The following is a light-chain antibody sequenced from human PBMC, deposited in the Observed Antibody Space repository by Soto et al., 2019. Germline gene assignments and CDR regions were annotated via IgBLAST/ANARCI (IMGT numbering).Light chain of an antibody. V-gene: IGKV1-9*01. Sequence: DIQLTQSPSFLSASVGDRVTITCRASQGISSYLAWYQQKPGKAPKLLIYAASTLQSGVPSRFGGSGSGTEFTLTISSLQPEDFATYYCQQLNSYPPPFGPGTKVDIK. CDR1: QGISSY. CDR2: AAS. J-gene: IGKJ3*01. CDR3: QQLNSYPPP.